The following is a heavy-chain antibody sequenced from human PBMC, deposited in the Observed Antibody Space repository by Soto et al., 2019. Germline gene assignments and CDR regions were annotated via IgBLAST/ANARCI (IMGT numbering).Heavy chain of an antibody. Sequence: LRLSCAASEFNFITYSMNWVRQAPGKGLEWVSYISSSSSTIYYADSVKGRFTISRDDAKNSVYLQMNSLRDEDTAVYYCARDRLGVGYYFDSWGQGTLVTVSS. D-gene: IGHD2-8*01. CDR2: ISSSSSTI. J-gene: IGHJ4*02. CDR1: EFNFITYS. V-gene: IGHV3-48*02. CDR3: ARDRLGVGYYFDS.